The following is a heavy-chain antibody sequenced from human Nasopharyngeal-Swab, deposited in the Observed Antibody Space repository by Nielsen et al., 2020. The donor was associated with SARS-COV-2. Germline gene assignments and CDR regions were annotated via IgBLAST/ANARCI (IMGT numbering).Heavy chain of an antibody. CDR2: IWYDGSNK. V-gene: IGHV3-33*01. D-gene: IGHD3-10*01. Sequence: GGSLRLSCAASGFTFSNYGMHWVRQAPGKGLEWVAVIWYDGSNKYYADSVKGRFTISRDNSKNTVYLQMNSLRAEDTAVYYCARDRVLWFGENWFDPWGQGTLVTVS. CDR3: ARDRVLWFGENWFDP. J-gene: IGHJ5*02. CDR1: GFTFSNYG.